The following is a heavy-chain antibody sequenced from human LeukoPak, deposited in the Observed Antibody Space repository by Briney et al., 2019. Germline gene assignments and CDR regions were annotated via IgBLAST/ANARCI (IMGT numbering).Heavy chain of an antibody. CDR3: ASNTGTVFDY. Sequence: SETLSLTCTVSGGSISSGDYYWSWIRQPAGKGLEWIGRIYTSGSTNYNPSLRSRVTISLEMSKHQFSLNLTSVTAADTAVYYCASNTGTVFDYWGQGALVTVSS. V-gene: IGHV4-61*02. J-gene: IGHJ4*02. CDR1: GGSISSGDYY. D-gene: IGHD1-7*01. CDR2: IYTSGST.